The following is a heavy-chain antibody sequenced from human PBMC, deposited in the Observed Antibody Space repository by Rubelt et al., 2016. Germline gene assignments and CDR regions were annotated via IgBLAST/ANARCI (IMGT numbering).Heavy chain of an antibody. D-gene: IGHD6-19*01. CDR1: GFTVRHSY. V-gene: IGHV3-7*01. CDR3: AREPPGIAVADD. J-gene: IGHJ4*02. Sequence: EVHLVESGGGLIQPGASLRLSCAASGFTVRHSYMTWVRQPPGRGLEWVANIKQDGSEKYYVGSVKGRFTISRDNAKNSLYLQLNSMRAEDTAVYYCAREPPGIAVADDWGQGTLVTVSS. CDR2: IKQDGSEK.